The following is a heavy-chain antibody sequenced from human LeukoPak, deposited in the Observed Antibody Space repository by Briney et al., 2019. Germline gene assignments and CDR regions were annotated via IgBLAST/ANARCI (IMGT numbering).Heavy chain of an antibody. J-gene: IGHJ4*02. CDR1: GYSFTTYW. CDR2: IYPGDSDI. Sequence: GESLKISCKGSGYSFTTYWIAWVRQLPGKGLEWMGLIYPGDSDIRYSPSFQGQVTISADKSITTAYLQWSSLKASDTAMYYCARHGGTYAYDYWGQGTLVTVSS. D-gene: IGHD5-12*01. V-gene: IGHV5-51*01. CDR3: ARHGGTYAYDY.